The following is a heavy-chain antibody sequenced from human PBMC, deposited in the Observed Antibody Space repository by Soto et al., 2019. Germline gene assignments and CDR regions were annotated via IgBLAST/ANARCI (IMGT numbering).Heavy chain of an antibody. CDR2: IYPGDSDT. J-gene: IGHJ4*02. CDR1: GYSFTSYW. Sequence: EVQLVQSGAEVKKPGESLKISCKGSGYSFTSYWIGWVRQMPGKGLEWMGIIYPGDSDTTYSPSFQGQVTISADKSISTASLQWSSLKASDTAMYYWARTSGVHLYYFDSWGQGTLVTVSS. CDR3: ARTSGVHLYYFDS. D-gene: IGHD6-19*01. V-gene: IGHV5-51*03.